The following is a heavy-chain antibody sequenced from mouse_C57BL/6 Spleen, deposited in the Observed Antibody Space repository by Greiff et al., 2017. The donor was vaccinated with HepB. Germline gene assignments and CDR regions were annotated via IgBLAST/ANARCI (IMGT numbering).Heavy chain of an antibody. V-gene: IGHV5-4*01. CDR3: ARDDYYGSSFLDY. J-gene: IGHJ2*01. D-gene: IGHD1-1*01. CDR2: ISDGGSYT. Sequence: EVKLLESGGGLVKPGGSLKLSCAASGFTFSSYAMSWVRQTPEKRLEWVATISDGGSYTYYPDNVKGRFTISRDNAKNNLYLQMSHLKSEDTAMYYCARDDYYGSSFLDYWGQGTTLTVSS. CDR1: GFTFSSYA.